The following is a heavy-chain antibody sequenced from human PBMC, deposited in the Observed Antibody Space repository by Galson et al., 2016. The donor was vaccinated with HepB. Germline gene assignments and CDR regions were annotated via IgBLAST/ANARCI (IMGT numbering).Heavy chain of an antibody. CDR2: IKADGTVK. D-gene: IGHD3-16*01. Sequence: SLRLSCAASGFTFRRYWMTWVRQAPGKGPEWVATIKADGTVKNYADSVRGRFTISRDNARNSLHLQVDSLRAEDTAVYYCAWDNYERGPLESWGQGTLVTVSS. J-gene: IGHJ4*02. V-gene: IGHV3-7*04. CDR3: AWDNYERGPLES. CDR1: GFTFRRYW.